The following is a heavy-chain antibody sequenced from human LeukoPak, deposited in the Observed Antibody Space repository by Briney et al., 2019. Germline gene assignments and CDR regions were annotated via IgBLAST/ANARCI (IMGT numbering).Heavy chain of an antibody. Sequence: PSDTLSLLCTVSGGSISSSSYPWGWIRQPPGKGLEWIGSIYYSESTYFNLSLKSRVTISVDTSKNQFSVKLNSVTAADTAVYYCARHVRKRGIAAAGSPGWFDPWGQGTLVTVSS. D-gene: IGHD6-13*01. CDR1: GGSISSSSYP. CDR3: ARHVRKRGIAAAGSPGWFDP. V-gene: IGHV4-39*01. J-gene: IGHJ5*02. CDR2: IYYSEST.